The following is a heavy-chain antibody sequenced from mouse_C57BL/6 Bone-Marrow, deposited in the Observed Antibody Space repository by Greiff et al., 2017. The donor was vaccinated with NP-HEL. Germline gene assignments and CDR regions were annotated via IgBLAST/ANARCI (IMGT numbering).Heavy chain of an antibody. J-gene: IGHJ4*01. CDR1: GYAFSSSW. V-gene: IGHV1-82*01. Sequence: QVQLQQSGPELVKPGASVKISCKASGYAFSSSWMNWVKQRPGKGLEWIGRIYPGDGDTNYNGKFKGKATLTADKSSSTAYMQLSSLTSDDSAVYFCARRNYGYDGGYYAMDYWGQGTSVTVSS. D-gene: IGHD2-2*01. CDR2: IYPGDGDT. CDR3: ARRNYGYDGGYYAMDY.